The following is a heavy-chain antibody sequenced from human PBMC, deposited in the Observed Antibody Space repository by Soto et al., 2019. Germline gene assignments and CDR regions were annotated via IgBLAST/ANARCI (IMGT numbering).Heavy chain of an antibody. Sequence: TLSLTCTVSCGSISSGGYYWSWIRQPPGKGLEWIGYIYYSGSTYYNPSLKSRVTISVDTSKNQFSLKLSSVTAADTAVYYCARDTTMVRGAMNWFDPWGQGTLVTVSS. V-gene: IGHV4-31*03. CDR3: ARDTTMVRGAMNWFDP. J-gene: IGHJ5*02. CDR1: CGSISSGGYY. CDR2: IYYSGST. D-gene: IGHD3-10*01.